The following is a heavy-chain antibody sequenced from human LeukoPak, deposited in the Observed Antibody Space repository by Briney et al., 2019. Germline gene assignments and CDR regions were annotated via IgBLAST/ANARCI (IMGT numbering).Heavy chain of an antibody. V-gene: IGHV3-23*01. J-gene: IGHJ4*02. D-gene: IGHD2-2*02. CDR2: IRGNSERT. CDR1: GFTFSAYA. CDR3: AKDPCSSTSCYIDY. Sequence: PGGSLRLSCAASGFTFSAYAITWVRQAPGKGLEWVSAIRGNSERTYYADSVRGRFTISRDNSKDTVYLQISSLRAEDTAVYYCAKDPCSSTSCYIDYWGQGTLVTVSS.